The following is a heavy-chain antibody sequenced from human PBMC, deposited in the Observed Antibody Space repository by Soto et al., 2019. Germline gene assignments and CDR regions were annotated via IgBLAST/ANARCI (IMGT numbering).Heavy chain of an antibody. CDR2: IIPIFGTA. J-gene: IGHJ6*02. CDR1: GGTFSSYA. D-gene: IGHD4-17*01. CDR3: AREADYGDYFHYYGMDV. Sequence: QVQLVQSGAEVKKPGSSVKVSCKASGGTFSSYAISWVRQAPGQGLEWMGGIIPIFGTANYAQKFQGRVTITADESTSTADMEMSSLRSEDTAVYYCAREADYGDYFHYYGMDVWGQGTTVTVSS. V-gene: IGHV1-69*12.